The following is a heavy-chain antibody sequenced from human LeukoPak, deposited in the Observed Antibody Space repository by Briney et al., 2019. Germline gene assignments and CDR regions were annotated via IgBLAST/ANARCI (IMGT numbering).Heavy chain of an antibody. CDR2: IFHTGNT. CDR3: AISDNYVWGNYP. D-gene: IGHD3-16*01. J-gene: IGHJ5*02. CDR1: GDSITGGNW. Sequence: PSETLSLTCAVSGDSITGGNWWSWVRQPPGKGLEWVGEIFHTGNTKFNPSLKSRVIMSVDKSKNQFSLKLNSVTAADTAMYYCAISDNYVWGNYPWGQGTLVTVSS. V-gene: IGHV4-4*02.